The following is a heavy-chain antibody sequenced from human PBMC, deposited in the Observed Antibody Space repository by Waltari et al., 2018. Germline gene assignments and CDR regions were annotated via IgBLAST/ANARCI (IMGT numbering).Heavy chain of an antibody. Sequence: EVQLLESGGGLVQPGGSLRLSCAASGFTFSSYAMSWVRPAPGKGLEWVSAISGSGGSTYYADSVKGRFTISRDNSKNTLYLQMNSLRAEDTAVYYCAKSQTTIELKYYYYGMDVWGQGTTVTVSS. CDR2: ISGSGGST. V-gene: IGHV3-23*01. CDR1: GFTFSSYA. J-gene: IGHJ6*02. D-gene: IGHD5-12*01. CDR3: AKSQTTIELKYYYYGMDV.